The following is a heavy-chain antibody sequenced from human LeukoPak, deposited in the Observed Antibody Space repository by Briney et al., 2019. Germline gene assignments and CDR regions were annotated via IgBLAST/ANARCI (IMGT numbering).Heavy chain of an antibody. CDR3: AGRRVLDASFDY. CDR1: GFTVSDNY. CDR2: IYSGDNT. D-gene: IGHD3-16*01. J-gene: IGHJ4*02. Sequence: GGSLRLSCAASGFTVSDNYMSWVRQAPGEGLEWVSVIYSGDNTYYVESVKGRFTISRDNSKNTLFLQMNRLRAEDTAVYYCAGRRVLDASFDYWGQGTLVTVSS. V-gene: IGHV3-66*02.